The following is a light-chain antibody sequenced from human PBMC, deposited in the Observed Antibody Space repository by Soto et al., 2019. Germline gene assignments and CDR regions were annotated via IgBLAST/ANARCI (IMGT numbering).Light chain of an antibody. CDR3: QQSFTTPWT. J-gene: IGKJ1*01. V-gene: IGKV1-5*01. Sequence: DIQMTQSPSTLSASVGDRVTITCRASQSISTWLAWYQQKPGNAPKLLIFDASNLESGVPSRFSGSGSGTEFTLTIDSLQPDDFATYYCQQSFTTPWTFGQGTKVDVK. CDR2: DAS. CDR1: QSISTW.